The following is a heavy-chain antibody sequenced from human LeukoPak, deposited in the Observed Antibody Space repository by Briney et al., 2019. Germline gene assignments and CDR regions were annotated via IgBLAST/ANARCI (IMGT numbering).Heavy chain of an antibody. V-gene: IGHV4-34*01. D-gene: IGHD6-6*01. CDR2: INHSGST. Sequence: SETLSLTCAVYGGSFSGYYWSWIRQPPGKGLEWIGEINHSGSTNYNPSLKSRVTISVDTSKNQFSLKLSSVTAADTAVYYCARLAASIAARPPRYWYFDLWGRGTLVTVSS. CDR3: ARLAASIAARPPRYWYFDL. CDR1: GGSFSGYY. J-gene: IGHJ2*01.